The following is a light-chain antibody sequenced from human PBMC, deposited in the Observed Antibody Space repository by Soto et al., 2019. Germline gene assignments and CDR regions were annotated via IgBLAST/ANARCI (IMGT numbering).Light chain of an antibody. Sequence: QSVLTQSPSASASLGASVKLTCTLSSGHSSYAIAWHQQQPEKGPRYLMKLNSDGSHSKGDGIPYRFSGSSSGAERSLTISSLQSEDEADYYCQTWGTGIVVFGGGTKLTVL. J-gene: IGLJ2*01. CDR1: SGHSSYA. V-gene: IGLV4-69*01. CDR2: LNSDGSH. CDR3: QTWGTGIVV.